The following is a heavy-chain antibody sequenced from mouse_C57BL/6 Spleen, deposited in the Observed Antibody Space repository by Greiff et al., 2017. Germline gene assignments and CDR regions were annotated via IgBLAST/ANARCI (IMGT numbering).Heavy chain of an antibody. CDR1: GYTFTEYT. CDR2: FYPGSGSI. CDR3: ARHEGEAYYYGSSYDYFDY. D-gene: IGHD1-1*01. Sequence: VQLQQSGAELVKPGASVKLSCKASGYTFTEYTILWVKQRPGQGLEWIGWFYPGSGSIKYNEKFKDKATLTADKSSSTVYMELSRLTSEDSAVYFCARHEGEAYYYGSSYDYFDYWGQGTTLTVSS. J-gene: IGHJ2*01. V-gene: IGHV1-62-2*01.